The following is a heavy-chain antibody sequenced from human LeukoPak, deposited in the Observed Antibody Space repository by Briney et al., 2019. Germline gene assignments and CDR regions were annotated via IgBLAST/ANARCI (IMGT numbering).Heavy chain of an antibody. J-gene: IGHJ4*02. CDR2: INPSGGSK. CDR3: ARVVDYGDYFDY. V-gene: IGHV1-46*01. Sequence: GSSVKDSCKASGYTFISYYMHWVRQPPAQGRVGRGIINPSGGSKSNAQSFQGRVTMNMDTYTSTVAMELSSLRSEDTAVYYCARVVDYGDYFDYWGQGTLVTVSS. CDR1: GYTFISYY. D-gene: IGHD4-17*01.